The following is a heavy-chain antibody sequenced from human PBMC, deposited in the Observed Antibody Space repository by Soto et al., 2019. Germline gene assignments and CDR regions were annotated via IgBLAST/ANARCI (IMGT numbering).Heavy chain of an antibody. Sequence: QVQLVQSGAEVKKPGSSVKVSCKASGGTFSSYGISWVRQAPGQGLEWMGGIIPIFATASYAQKFQGRVTITTDTSTSPAYMALRSLRSEGTAVYYCARDAHSYGYPKTTLYYYGMDVWGQGTTVTVSS. CDR1: GGTFSSYG. V-gene: IGHV1-69*06. J-gene: IGHJ6*02. CDR3: ARDAHSYGYPKTTLYYYGMDV. CDR2: IIPIFATA. D-gene: IGHD5-18*01.